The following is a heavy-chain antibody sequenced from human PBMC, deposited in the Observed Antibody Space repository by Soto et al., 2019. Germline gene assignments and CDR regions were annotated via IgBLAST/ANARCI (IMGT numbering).Heavy chain of an antibody. J-gene: IGHJ6*02. Sequence: PGGSLRLSCAASGFTFSSYEMNWVRQAPGEGLEWVSYISSSGSTIYYADSVKGRFTISRDNAKNSLYLQMNSLRAEDTAVYYCARAPWDYDILTGYYNYYGMDVWGQGTTVTVSS. V-gene: IGHV3-48*03. D-gene: IGHD3-9*01. CDR3: ARAPWDYDILTGYYNYYGMDV. CDR2: ISSSGSTI. CDR1: GFTFSSYE.